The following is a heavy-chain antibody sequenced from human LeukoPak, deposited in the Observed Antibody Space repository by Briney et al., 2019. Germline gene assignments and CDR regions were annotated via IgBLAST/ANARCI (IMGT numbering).Heavy chain of an antibody. J-gene: IGHJ4*02. Sequence: GGSLRLSCAASGFTFGICGMHWVRQAPGKGLEWVAMISYDGNSNHYTDSVKGRFTISRDNSKNTLYLQMNSLRAEDTAVYYCAKDPRVAGTSGDYWGQGTLVTVSS. CDR2: ISYDGNSN. V-gene: IGHV3-30*18. CDR1: GFTFGICG. D-gene: IGHD6-19*01. CDR3: AKDPRVAGTSGDY.